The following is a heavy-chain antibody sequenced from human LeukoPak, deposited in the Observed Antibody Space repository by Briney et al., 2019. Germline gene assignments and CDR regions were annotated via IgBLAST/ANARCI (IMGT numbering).Heavy chain of an antibody. J-gene: IGHJ5*02. Sequence: SGGSLRLSCAASGFTFSSYGMHWVRQAPGKGLEWVAFIRYDGSNKYYADSVKGRFTISRDNSKNTLYLQMNSLRAEDTAVYYCARDRGCSSTSFPNWFVPWGQGTLVTVSS. CDR2: IRYDGSNK. CDR1: GFTFSSYG. D-gene: IGHD2-2*01. V-gene: IGHV3-30*02. CDR3: ARDRGCSSTSFPNWFVP.